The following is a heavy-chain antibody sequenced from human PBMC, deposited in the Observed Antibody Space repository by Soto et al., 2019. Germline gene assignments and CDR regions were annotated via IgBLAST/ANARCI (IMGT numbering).Heavy chain of an antibody. V-gene: IGHV3-23*01. D-gene: IGHD6-19*01. CDR2: ISATGST. Sequence: EVQVLDSGGGLVHPGGSQSLSCEASGFTFSNYAMSWVRQAPGKGLEWVSTISATGSTLYADSVKGRFTISRDHSKNTVYLQMNFLRAEDTAVYSCAKVSNKWAVAQRGYFDYWGQGTLVTVSS. CDR1: GFTFSNYA. J-gene: IGHJ4*02. CDR3: AKVSNKWAVAQRGYFDY.